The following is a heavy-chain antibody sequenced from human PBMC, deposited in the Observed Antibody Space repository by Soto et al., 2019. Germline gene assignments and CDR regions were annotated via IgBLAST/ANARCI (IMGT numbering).Heavy chain of an antibody. CDR2: IWYDGSNK. Sequence: GGSLRLSCAASGFTFSSYGMHWVRQAPGKGLEWVAVIWYDGSNKYYADSVKGRFTISRDNSKNTLYLQMNSLRAEDTAVYYCAGGDDILTGPGAFDIWGQGTMVTVSS. CDR1: GFTFSSYG. J-gene: IGHJ3*02. V-gene: IGHV3-33*01. CDR3: AGGDDILTGPGAFDI. D-gene: IGHD3-9*01.